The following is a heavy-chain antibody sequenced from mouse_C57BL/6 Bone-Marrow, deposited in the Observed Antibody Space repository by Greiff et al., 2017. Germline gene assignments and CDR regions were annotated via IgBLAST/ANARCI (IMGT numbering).Heavy chain of an antibody. CDR2: IDPENGDT. CDR3: TTALYYGSSAWFAY. J-gene: IGHJ3*01. CDR1: GFNIKDDY. Sequence: VQLKESGAELVRPGASVKLSCTASGFNIKDDYMHWVKQRPEQGLEWIGWIDPENGDTEYASKFQGNATITADTSSNTAYLQLSSLTSEDTAVYYCTTALYYGSSAWFAYWGQGTLVTVSA. V-gene: IGHV14-4*01. D-gene: IGHD1-1*01.